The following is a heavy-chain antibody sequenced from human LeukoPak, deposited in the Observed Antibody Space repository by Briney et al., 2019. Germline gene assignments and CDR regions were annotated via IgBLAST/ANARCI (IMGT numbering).Heavy chain of an antibody. J-gene: IGHJ4*02. CDR2: IFFSGHS. Sequence: SETLSLTCTVSGAFSSLFYWSWVRQSPGKGLEWIGNIFFSGHSNYNPSLTGRVTISPDTSKSQFSLKMTSVTAADTALYYCARIDPFGYFDQWGQGTLVTVSS. V-gene: IGHV4-59*13. D-gene: IGHD2/OR15-2a*01. CDR1: GAFSSLFY. CDR3: ARIDPFGYFDQ.